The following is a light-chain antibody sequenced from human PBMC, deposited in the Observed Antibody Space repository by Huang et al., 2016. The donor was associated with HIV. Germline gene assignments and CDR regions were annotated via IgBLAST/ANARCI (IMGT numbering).Light chain of an antibody. J-gene: IGKJ4*01. CDR3: QQRGDWPLT. V-gene: IGKV3-11*01. Sequence: EIVLTQSPATLSLSPGERATLSCRASRSTINFLAWYQQKPGQAPRLLIYDASNRATGIPARVSGSGSGTDFTLTISSLEPEDFAVYYCQQRGDWPLTFGGGTRVEI. CDR1: RSTINF. CDR2: DAS.